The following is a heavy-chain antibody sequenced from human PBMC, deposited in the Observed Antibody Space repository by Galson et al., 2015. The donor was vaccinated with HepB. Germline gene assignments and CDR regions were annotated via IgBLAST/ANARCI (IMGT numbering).Heavy chain of an antibody. J-gene: IGHJ4*02. Sequence: TLSLTCTVSGGSISSGGYYWNWIRQHPGKGLEWIGYIHYSGSTYYNPSLKSRLSLLVDTSKNQFSLKPSSVTAADTAVYYCARNRGIPPYYFDYWGQGTLVTVS. CDR3: ARNRGIPPYYFDY. V-gene: IGHV4-31*03. CDR1: GGSISSGGYY. CDR2: IHYSGST. D-gene: IGHD2-21*01.